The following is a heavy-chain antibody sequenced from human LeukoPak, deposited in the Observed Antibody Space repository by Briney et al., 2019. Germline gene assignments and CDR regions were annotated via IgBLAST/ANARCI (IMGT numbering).Heavy chain of an antibody. CDR2: IYPGDSDT. CDR1: GYSFTSYW. Sequence: GESLKISCKGSGYSFTSYWIGWVRQMPGKGLEWMGIIYPGDSDTRYSPSFQGQVTISADKSISTAYLQWSSLKASDTAMYYCARALNSYYYCMDVWGKGTTVTVSS. D-gene: IGHD1-7*01. V-gene: IGHV5-51*01. J-gene: IGHJ6*03. CDR3: ARALNSYYYCMDV.